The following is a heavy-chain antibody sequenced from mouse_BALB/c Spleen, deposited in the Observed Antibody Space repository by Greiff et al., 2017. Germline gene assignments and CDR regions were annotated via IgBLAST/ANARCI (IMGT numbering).Heavy chain of an antibody. Sequence: VKLVESGAELARPGASVKLSCKASGYTFTDYYINWVKQRTGQGLEWIGEIYPGSGNTYYNEKFKGKATLTADKSSSTAYMQLSSLTSEDSAVYFCARQDGYLAWFAYWGQGTLVTVSA. CDR3: ARQDGYLAWFAY. V-gene: IGHV1-77*01. CDR2: IYPGSGNT. J-gene: IGHJ3*01. CDR1: GYTFTDYY. D-gene: IGHD2-3*01.